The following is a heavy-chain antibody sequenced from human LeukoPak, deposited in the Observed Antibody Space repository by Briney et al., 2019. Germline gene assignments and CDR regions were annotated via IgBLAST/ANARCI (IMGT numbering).Heavy chain of an antibody. CDR2: INWNGGST. CDR1: GFTFDDYG. CDR3: ARVVYDSSGYYDAFDI. V-gene: IGHV3-20*01. D-gene: IGHD3-22*01. Sequence: GGSLRLSCAASGFTFDDYGMSWVRQAPGKGLEWVSGINWNGGSTGYADSVKGRFTISRDNAKNSLYLQMNRLRAEDTALYHCARVVYDSSGYYDAFDIWGQGTMVTVSS. J-gene: IGHJ3*02.